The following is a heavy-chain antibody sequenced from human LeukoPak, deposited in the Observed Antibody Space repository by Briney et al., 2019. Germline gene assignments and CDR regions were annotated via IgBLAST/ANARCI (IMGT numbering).Heavy chain of an antibody. V-gene: IGHV3-48*01. D-gene: IGHD1-26*01. CDR3: ARSSGSYYGLN. Sequence: GGSLRLSCAASGFTFSSYSMNWVRQAPGKGLEWVSYISSSSSIIYYADSVKGRFTISRDNAKNSLYPQMNSLRAEDTAVYYCARSSGSYYGLNWGQGTPVIVSS. J-gene: IGHJ4*02. CDR1: GFTFSSYS. CDR2: ISSSSSII.